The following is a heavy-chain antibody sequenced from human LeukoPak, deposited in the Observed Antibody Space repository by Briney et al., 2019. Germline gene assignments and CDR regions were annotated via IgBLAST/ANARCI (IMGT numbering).Heavy chain of an antibody. CDR3: AITPDYRTGYYFDY. J-gene: IGHJ4*02. CDR1: GYTFTSYD. CDR2: MSPNSGNT. Sequence: GASVKVSCKASGYTFTSYDINWVRQATGQGLEWMGWMSPNSGNTGYAQKFQGRVTMTRNTSISTAYMELSSLRSEDTAVYCCAITPDYRTGYYFDYWGQGTLVTVSS. D-gene: IGHD4-11*01. V-gene: IGHV1-8*01.